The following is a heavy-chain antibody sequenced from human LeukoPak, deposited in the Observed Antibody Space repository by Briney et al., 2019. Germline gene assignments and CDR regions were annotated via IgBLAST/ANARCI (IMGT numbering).Heavy chain of an antibody. CDR1: GGSISSYY. J-gene: IGHJ4*02. Sequence: SQTLSLTCTASGGSISSYYWSWIRQPPGKGLEWIGYIYYSGSTNYNPSLKSRVTISVDTSKNQFSLKLSSVTAADTAVYYCAREGAAAGTVDYWGQGTLVTVSS. CDR3: AREGAAAGTVDY. D-gene: IGHD6-13*01. V-gene: IGHV4-59*01. CDR2: IYYSGST.